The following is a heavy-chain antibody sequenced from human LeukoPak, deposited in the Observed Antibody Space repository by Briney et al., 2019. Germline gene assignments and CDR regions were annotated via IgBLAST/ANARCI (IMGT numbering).Heavy chain of an antibody. V-gene: IGHV3-21*01. D-gene: IGHD2-2*01. CDR1: GFTFSKYA. CDR2: ISSSSSYI. CDR3: ARDLYQLPWGYFDY. Sequence: PGGSLRLSCAASGFTFSKYAMSWVRQAPGKGLEWVSSISSSSSYIYYADSVKGRFTISRDNAKNSLYLQMNSLRAEDTAVYYCARDLYQLPWGYFDYWGQGTLVTVSS. J-gene: IGHJ4*02.